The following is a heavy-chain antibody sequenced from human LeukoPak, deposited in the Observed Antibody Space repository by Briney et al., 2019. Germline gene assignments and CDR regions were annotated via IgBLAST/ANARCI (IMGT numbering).Heavy chain of an antibody. V-gene: IGHV3-74*01. Sequence: GGSLRLSCAASGLTFSSYRMHWVRQAPGKGLVWVSRINTDGSSTTYADSVKGRFTISRDNAKNTLYLQMNSLRAEDTAVYYCASGRWELPLPPLSDAFDIWGQGTMVTVSS. CDR3: ASGRWELPLPPLSDAFDI. J-gene: IGHJ3*02. CDR2: INTDGSST. CDR1: GLTFSSYR. D-gene: IGHD1-26*01.